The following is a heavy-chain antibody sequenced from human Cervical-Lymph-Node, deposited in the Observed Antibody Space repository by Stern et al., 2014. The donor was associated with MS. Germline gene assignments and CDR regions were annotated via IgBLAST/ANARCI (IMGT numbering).Heavy chain of an antibody. Sequence: VQLVQSGGGLVKPGGPLRLSCAASGFTLNTYSMNWVRQAPGKGLEWVSSISYSSSYIFYADSVKGRFPVSRDNGKNSLYLQMNSLRAEDTAVYYCARDWFLDYWGRGTLVTVSS. CDR1: GFTLNTYS. J-gene: IGHJ4*02. V-gene: IGHV3-21*01. CDR3: ARDWFLDY. D-gene: IGHD3-10*01. CDR2: ISYSSSYI.